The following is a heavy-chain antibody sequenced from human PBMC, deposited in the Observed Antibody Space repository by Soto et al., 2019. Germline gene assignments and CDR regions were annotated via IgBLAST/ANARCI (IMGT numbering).Heavy chain of an antibody. V-gene: IGHV4-34*01. CDR3: ARPLGVVITETENYYDYGMDV. J-gene: IGHJ6*02. D-gene: IGHD3-3*01. CDR2: TKQSGDT. CDR1: GGSFSGYD. Sequence: PSETLSPTCAVYGGSFSGYDWSWIRKPPGKGLEWIGETKQSGDTKYHPSLKSRVTIPEDPPNNQFSLTLSSVPAADTAVYYCARPLGVVITETENYYDYGMDVWGLGTTGTVSS.